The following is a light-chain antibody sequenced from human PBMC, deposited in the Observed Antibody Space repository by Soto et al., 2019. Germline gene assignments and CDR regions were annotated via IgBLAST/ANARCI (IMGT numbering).Light chain of an antibody. Sequence: DIQLTQSPSFLSASVGDGVTVTCRASQCISNSLAWYQQKPGKAPKVLIYTASTLQGGVPSRFSGSGSGTEFTLTISSLQPEDFATYYCQQLNSSPFVTFGQGTKLEIK. CDR3: QQLNSSPFVT. J-gene: IGKJ2*01. CDR2: TAS. V-gene: IGKV1-9*01. CDR1: QCISNS.